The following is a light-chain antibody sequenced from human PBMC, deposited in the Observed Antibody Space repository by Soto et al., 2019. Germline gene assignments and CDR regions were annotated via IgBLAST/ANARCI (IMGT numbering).Light chain of an antibody. CDR1: QSVSSNY. V-gene: IGKV3-20*01. CDR2: AAS. J-gene: IGKJ1*01. Sequence: EIVLTQSPGTLSLSPGEIATLSCRASQSVSSNYLASCQQKPGQAPRLLIYAASSRATRIPDRFSGSGSGTDFTLTISRLEPEDCAVYYCQQYGNSPWTFGHGTKVEI. CDR3: QQYGNSPWT.